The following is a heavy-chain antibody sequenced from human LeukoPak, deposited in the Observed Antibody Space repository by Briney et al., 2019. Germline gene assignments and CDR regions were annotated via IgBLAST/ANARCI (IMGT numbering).Heavy chain of an antibody. Sequence: GGSLRLSCAASGFTFSNAWMSWVRQAPGKGLEWVGRIKSKTDARTTDYAAPVKGRFTISRDDSKNTLYLQMNSLKTEDTAVYYCTTDQSDDFWSGKRMNCFDPWGQGTLVTVSS. V-gene: IGHV3-15*01. CDR2: IKSKTDARTT. CDR1: GFTFSNAW. J-gene: IGHJ5*02. D-gene: IGHD3-3*01. CDR3: TTDQSDDFWSGKRMNCFDP.